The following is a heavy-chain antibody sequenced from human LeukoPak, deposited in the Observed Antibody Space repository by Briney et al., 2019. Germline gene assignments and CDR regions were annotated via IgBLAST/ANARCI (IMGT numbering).Heavy chain of an antibody. CDR3: ARENAVATGAFDY. V-gene: IGHV3-48*01. J-gene: IGHJ4*02. CDR2: ITGSGEIS. D-gene: IGHD5-12*01. CDR1: GFTFSSYG. Sequence: GGSLRLSCAASGFTFSSYGISWLRQAPGKGLEWVSHITGSGEISHYADSVQGRFTISRDNAKNSLYLQMNRLRAEDTAVYYCARENAVATGAFDYWGRGTLVTVSS.